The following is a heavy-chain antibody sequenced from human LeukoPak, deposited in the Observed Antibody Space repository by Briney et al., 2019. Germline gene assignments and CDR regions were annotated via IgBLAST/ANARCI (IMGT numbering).Heavy chain of an antibody. CDR1: GGTFSSYA. CDR3: ARDKGYSSGDPFDY. CDR2: IIPIFGTA. D-gene: IGHD6-19*01. Sequence: GSSVKVSCKASGGTFSSYAISWVRQAPGQGLEWMGGIIPIFGTANYAQKFQGRVTITADESTSTACMELSSLRSEDTAVYYCARDKGYSSGDPFDYWGQGTLVTVSS. V-gene: IGHV1-69*01. J-gene: IGHJ4*02.